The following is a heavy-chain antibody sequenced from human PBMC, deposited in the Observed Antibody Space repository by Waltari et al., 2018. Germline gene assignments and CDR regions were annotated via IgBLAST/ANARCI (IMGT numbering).Heavy chain of an antibody. V-gene: IGHV3-30-3*01. Sequence: QVQLVESGGGVVQPGRSLRLSCAASGFTFSSYARHWVRQAPGKGLEWVAVISYDGSNKYYADSVKGRFTISRDNSRNTLYLQMNSLRAEDTAVYYCARARGWILNWGQGTLVTVSS. CDR2: ISYDGSNK. D-gene: IGHD3-10*01. CDR1: GFTFSSYA. CDR3: ARARGWILN. J-gene: IGHJ4*02.